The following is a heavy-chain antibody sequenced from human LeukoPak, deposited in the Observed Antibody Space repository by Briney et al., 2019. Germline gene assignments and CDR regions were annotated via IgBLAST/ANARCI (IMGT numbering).Heavy chain of an antibody. Sequence: GESLKTSCKGSGYSFTSYWIGWVRQMPGKGLEWMGIIYPGDSDTRYSPSFQGQVTISADKSISTAYLQWSSLKASDTAMYYCARALVDTAMVTGFDYWGQGTLVTVSS. CDR3: ARALVDTAMVTGFDY. CDR1: GYSFTSYW. D-gene: IGHD5-18*01. J-gene: IGHJ4*02. CDR2: IYPGDSDT. V-gene: IGHV5-51*01.